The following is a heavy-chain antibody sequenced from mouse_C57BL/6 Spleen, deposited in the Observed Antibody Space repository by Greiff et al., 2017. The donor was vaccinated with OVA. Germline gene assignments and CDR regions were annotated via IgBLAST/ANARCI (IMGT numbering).Heavy chain of an antibody. CDR3: ARSRLRYFDY. CDR1: GYAFSSSW. Sequence: VQLKESGPELVKPGASVKISCKASGYAFSSSWMNWVKQRPGKGLEWIGRIYPGDGDTNYNGKFKGKATLTADKSSSTAYMQLSSLTSEDSAVYFCARSRLRYFDYWGQGTTLTVSS. V-gene: IGHV1-82*01. D-gene: IGHD1-1*01. J-gene: IGHJ2*01. CDR2: IYPGDGDT.